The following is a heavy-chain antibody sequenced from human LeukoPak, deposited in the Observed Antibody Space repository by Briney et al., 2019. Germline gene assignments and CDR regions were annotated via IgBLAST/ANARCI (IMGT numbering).Heavy chain of an antibody. D-gene: IGHD1-26*01. CDR2: IYPGGSDT. J-gene: IGHJ6*03. Sequence: GESLKISCKGSGYSFTSYWIGWVRQMPGKGLEWMGIIYPGGSDTRYSPSFQGQVTISADKSISTAYLQWSSLKASDTAMYYCARQWVIEGSYVSSRYYYYYMDVWGKGTTVTVSS. CDR3: ARQWVIEGSYVSSRYYYYYMDV. CDR1: GYSFTSYW. V-gene: IGHV5-51*01.